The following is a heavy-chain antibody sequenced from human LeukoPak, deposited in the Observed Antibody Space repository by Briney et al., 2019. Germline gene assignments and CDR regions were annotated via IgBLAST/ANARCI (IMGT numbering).Heavy chain of an antibody. CDR3: ARGILTYND. Sequence: SETLSLTCAVYGGSFSGYYWSWIRQPPGKGLEWIGEINHSGSTNYNPSLKSRVTISVDTSKNQFSLKLSSVTAADTAVYYCARGILTYNDWGQGTLVTVSS. CDR1: GGSFSGYY. CDR2: INHSGST. J-gene: IGHJ4*02. D-gene: IGHD3-9*01. V-gene: IGHV4-34*01.